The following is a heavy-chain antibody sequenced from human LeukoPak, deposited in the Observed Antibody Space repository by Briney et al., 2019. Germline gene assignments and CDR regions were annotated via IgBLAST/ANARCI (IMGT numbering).Heavy chain of an antibody. CDR3: ARHTENDYGMDV. V-gene: IGHV3-21*01. CDR1: GFTFSSYS. Sequence: GGSLRLSCAASGFTFSSYSMNWVRQAPGKGLEWVSSISSSSSYIYYADSVKGRLTISRDNAKNSLYLQVNSLRAEDTAVYYCARHTENDYGMDVWGQGTTVTVSS. J-gene: IGHJ6*02. CDR2: ISSSSSYI.